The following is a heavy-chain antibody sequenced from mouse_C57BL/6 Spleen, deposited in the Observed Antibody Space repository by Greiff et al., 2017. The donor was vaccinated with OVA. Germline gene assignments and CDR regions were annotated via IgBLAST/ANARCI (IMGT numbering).Heavy chain of an antibody. J-gene: IGHJ1*03. V-gene: IGHV1-50*01. Sequence: VQLQQPGAELVKPGASVKLSCKASGYTFTSYWMQWVKQRPGQGLEWIGEIDPSDSYTNYNQKFKGKATLTVDTSSSTAYMQLSSLTSEDSAVDYCARRGYSNYVNFDVWGTGTTVTVSS. CDR3: ARRGYSNYVNFDV. D-gene: IGHD2-5*01. CDR1: GYTFTSYW. CDR2: IDPSDSYT.